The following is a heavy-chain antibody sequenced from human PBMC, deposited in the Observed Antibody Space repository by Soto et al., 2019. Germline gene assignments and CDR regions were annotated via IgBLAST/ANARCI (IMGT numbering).Heavy chain of an antibody. D-gene: IGHD1-7*01. CDR1: GFTFSSYA. CDR3: AKRSGLELRYYYYYMDV. CDR2: ISGSGGST. Sequence: GSLRLSCAASGFTFSSYAMSWVRQAPGKGLEWVSAISGSGGSTYYADSVKGRFTISRDNSKNTLYLQMNSLRAEDTAVYYCAKRSGLELRYYYYYMDVWGKGTTVTVSS. V-gene: IGHV3-23*01. J-gene: IGHJ6*03.